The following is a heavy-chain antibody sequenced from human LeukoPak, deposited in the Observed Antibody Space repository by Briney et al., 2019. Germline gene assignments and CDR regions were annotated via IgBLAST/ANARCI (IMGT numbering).Heavy chain of an antibody. J-gene: IGHJ4*02. V-gene: IGHV3-53*01. Sequence: PGGSLRLSCSVSGFTVSNNYMSWVHQAPGKGLEWVSVIYGGGNNTHYADSVKGRFTISRDNSKNTVYLQMNSLTAEDTAAYYCAREFRQTYNSGWSLDYWGQATLVTVSS. D-gene: IGHD6-19*01. CDR1: GFTVSNNY. CDR3: AREFRQTYNSGWSLDY. CDR2: IYGGGNNT.